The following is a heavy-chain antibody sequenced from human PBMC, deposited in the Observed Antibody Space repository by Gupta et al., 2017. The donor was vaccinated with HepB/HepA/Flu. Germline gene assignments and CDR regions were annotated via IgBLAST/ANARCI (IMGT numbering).Heavy chain of an antibody. CDR1: GFVLSDHH. V-gene: IGHV3-72*01. J-gene: IGHJ6*02. D-gene: IGHD2-21*02. Sequence: EVQLVESGGGLVQPGGSLRLSCAASGFVLSDHHMDWVRQTPGKGLEWVGRIRNRAAGDATEYAASVNGRFIISRDDSKNSLYLQMNSLKTEDTAVYHCVRCVGDCRHGMDVWGQGTTVTVAS. CDR3: VRCVGDCRHGMDV. CDR2: IRNRAAGDAT.